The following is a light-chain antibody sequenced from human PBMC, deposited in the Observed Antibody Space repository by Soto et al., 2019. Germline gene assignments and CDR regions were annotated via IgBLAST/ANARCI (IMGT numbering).Light chain of an antibody. CDR3: SSYAGSNTVV. CDR2: KAS. Sequence: QSALTQPPSASGSPGQSVTISCTGTSSDVGGYNCVSWYQQHPGKAPKLMIYKASRRPSGVPDRFSGSKSGNTASRTVSGLQAEDEADYYCSSYAGSNTVVFGGGTKLTVL. J-gene: IGLJ2*01. CDR1: SSDVGGYNC. V-gene: IGLV2-8*01.